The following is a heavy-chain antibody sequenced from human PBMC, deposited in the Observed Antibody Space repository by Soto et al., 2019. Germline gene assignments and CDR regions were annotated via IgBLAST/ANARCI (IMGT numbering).Heavy chain of an antibody. J-gene: IGHJ4*02. CDR2: ISSGGSPI. V-gene: IGHV3-48*02. Sequence: EVQLVESGGGLVQPGGSLRVSCAASGFIFSAYSMTWVRQAPGKGLECVSYISSGGSPIYYADSVKGRFTISRDNAKNSLYLQMNSLRDGATGVDFWARGGMYYDFWGGGQGTLVTVSS. CDR3: ARGGMYYDFWG. CDR1: GFIFSAYS. D-gene: IGHD3-3*01.